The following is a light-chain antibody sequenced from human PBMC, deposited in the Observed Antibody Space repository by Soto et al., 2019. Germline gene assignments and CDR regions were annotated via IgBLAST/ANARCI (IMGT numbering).Light chain of an antibody. CDR3: QQSNDYPRT. CDR2: AAS. Sequence: DLQLTQSPSFLSASVGDRVTITCRASHGISSYLAWYQQKPGKAPKLLISAASTLQSGVPSRFSGSGSGTEFTLTISSLQPEDFATYYCQQSNDYPRTFGQGTKVEIK. V-gene: IGKV1-9*01. J-gene: IGKJ2*01. CDR1: HGISSY.